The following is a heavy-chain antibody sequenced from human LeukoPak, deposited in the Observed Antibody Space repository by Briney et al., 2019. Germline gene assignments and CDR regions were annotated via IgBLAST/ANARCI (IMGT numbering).Heavy chain of an antibody. V-gene: IGHV3-21*01. J-gene: IGHJ3*01. CDR2: ISPTSAYI. CDR1: GFTLSGHS. D-gene: IGHD3-22*01. Sequence: GGSLRLSCAATGFTLSGHSMNWVRQAPGKGLDWVSSISPTSAYIYYQDSVKGRFTISSDDAKNSLYLEMDSLRAEDTAVYYCARTIYYYESTSYFSDAFDVWGQGTMVTVSS. CDR3: ARTIYYYESTSYFSDAFDV.